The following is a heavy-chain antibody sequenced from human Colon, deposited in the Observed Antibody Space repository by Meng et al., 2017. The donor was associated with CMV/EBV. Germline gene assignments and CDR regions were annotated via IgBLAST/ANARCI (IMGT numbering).Heavy chain of an antibody. CDR2: VYISGNT. V-gene: IGHV4-4*07. Sequence: QGQLRESAPGLVKPSETLSLTCTVSGASITSYYWSWIRQPAGKGLEWIGRVYISGNTNYNPSLKSRVTMSIDTSKNQLSLNIRSVTAADTAVYYCARDSNLSGLAYWGQGTLVTVSS. D-gene: IGHD3-10*01. CDR3: ARDSNLSGLAY. J-gene: IGHJ4*02. CDR1: GASITSYY.